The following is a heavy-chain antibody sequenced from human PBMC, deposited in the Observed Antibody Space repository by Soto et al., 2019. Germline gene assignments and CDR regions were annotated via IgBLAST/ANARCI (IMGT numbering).Heavy chain of an antibody. CDR1: GYTFTGYY. CDR3: ARGPSSSSPHDAFDI. D-gene: IGHD6-6*01. Sequence: ASVKVSCKASGYTFTGYYMHWVRQAPGQGLEWMGWINPNSGGTNYAQKFQGWVTMTRDTSISTAYMELSRLRSDDTAVYYCARGPSSSSPHDAFDIWGQGTMVTVS. CDR2: INPNSGGT. V-gene: IGHV1-2*04. J-gene: IGHJ3*02.